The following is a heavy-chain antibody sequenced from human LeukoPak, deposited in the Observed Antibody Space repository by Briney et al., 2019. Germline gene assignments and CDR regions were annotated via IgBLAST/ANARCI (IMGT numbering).Heavy chain of an antibody. CDR1: GFTFSSYG. D-gene: IGHD6-13*01. V-gene: IGHV3-30*02. CDR2: IRYDGSNK. Sequence: GGSLRLSCAASGFTFSSYGMHWVGQAPGRGLEWVAFIRYDGSNKYYADSVKGRFTISRDNSKNTLYLQMNSLRAEDTAVYYCAKDMEPAAGFFDYWGQGTLVTVSS. CDR3: AKDMEPAAGFFDY. J-gene: IGHJ4*02.